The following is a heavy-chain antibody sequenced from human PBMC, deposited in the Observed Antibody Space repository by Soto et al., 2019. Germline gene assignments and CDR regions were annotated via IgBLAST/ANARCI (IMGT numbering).Heavy chain of an antibody. J-gene: IGHJ6*03. V-gene: IGHV3-53*04. Sequence: EVHLVESGGGLVQQGGSLRLSCAASGFSVSNYYMSWVRQAPGKGLEWVSIIYSGGNTYYADSVKGRFTISRQNSKNTLYLQMNSLRTEDTAVYYCARAFMADYYMDVWGKGTTVTVSS. CDR1: GFSVSNYY. CDR2: IYSGGNT. D-gene: IGHD3-10*01. CDR3: ARAFMADYYMDV.